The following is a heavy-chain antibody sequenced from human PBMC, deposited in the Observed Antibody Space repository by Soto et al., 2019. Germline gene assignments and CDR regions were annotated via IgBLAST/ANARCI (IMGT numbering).Heavy chain of an antibody. J-gene: IGHJ4*02. Sequence: QVQLVQSGAEVKKPGASVKVSCKASGYTFTSYGISWVRQAPGQGLEWMGWISAYNGNTNYAQKLQVRVTMTTDTSTSTAYMELGSLRSDDTAVYYCARGKGYCSSTSCYAIQGIDYWGQGTLVTVSS. D-gene: IGHD2-2*01. CDR3: ARGKGYCSSTSCYAIQGIDY. CDR1: GYTFTSYG. CDR2: ISAYNGNT. V-gene: IGHV1-18*01.